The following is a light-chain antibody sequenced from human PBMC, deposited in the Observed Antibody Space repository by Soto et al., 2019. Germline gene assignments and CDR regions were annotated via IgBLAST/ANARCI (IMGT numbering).Light chain of an antibody. Sequence: DIQMTQSPSTLSASVGDRVTITCRASQSISSYLNWYQQKPGKAPKLLIYDISNLETGVPSRFGGSGSGTVYTLTISSLQPEDVATYFCQQYDHLPLTFGQGTRLEI. V-gene: IGKV1-33*01. CDR3: QQYDHLPLT. CDR1: QSISSY. J-gene: IGKJ5*01. CDR2: DIS.